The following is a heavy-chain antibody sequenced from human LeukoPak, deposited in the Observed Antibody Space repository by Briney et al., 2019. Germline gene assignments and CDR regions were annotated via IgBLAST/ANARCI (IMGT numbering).Heavy chain of an antibody. Sequence: GGSLRLSCAASGFTFSNYWMHWVRQAPGKGLVWVSRIKGDGSHTIYADSVKGRFTISRDNAKDTLYLQMKSLRAEDTAVYYCVRDWDHFDFDSWGLGTLVTVSS. D-gene: IGHD3-9*01. CDR3: VRDWDHFDFDS. J-gene: IGHJ5*01. V-gene: IGHV3-74*01. CDR1: GFTFSNYW. CDR2: IKGDGSHT.